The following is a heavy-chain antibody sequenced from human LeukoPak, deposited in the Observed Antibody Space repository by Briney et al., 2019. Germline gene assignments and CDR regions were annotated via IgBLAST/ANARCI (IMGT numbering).Heavy chain of an antibody. CDR3: ARELAY. J-gene: IGHJ4*02. Sequence: GGSLRLSCAASGFTFSSYTMNWVRQAPGKGLEWVSYTSSDSGAIYYADSVKGRFTISRDNAQKSLYLQMNSLRAEDTAVYYCARELAYWGQGALVTVSS. CDR2: TSSDSGAI. CDR1: GFTFSSYT. V-gene: IGHV3-48*01.